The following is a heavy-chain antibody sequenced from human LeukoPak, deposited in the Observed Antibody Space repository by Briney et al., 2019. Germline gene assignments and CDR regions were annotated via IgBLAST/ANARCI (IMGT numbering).Heavy chain of an antibody. CDR3: AGGPITRGVTPSDY. CDR2: INSDGSYT. J-gene: IGHJ4*02. Sequence: GGSLRLSCAASGFTFSGYWMHWVRQAPGKGLVWVSRINSDGSYTNYADSVKGRFTISRDNAKNTLYLQMNSLRAEDTAVYYCAGGPITRGVTPSDYWGQGTLVTVSS. D-gene: IGHD4-23*01. V-gene: IGHV3-74*01. CDR1: GFTFSGYW.